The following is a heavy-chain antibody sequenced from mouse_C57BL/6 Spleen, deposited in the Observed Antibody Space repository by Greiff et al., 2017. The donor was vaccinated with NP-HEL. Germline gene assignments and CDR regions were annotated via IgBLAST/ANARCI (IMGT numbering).Heavy chain of an antibody. V-gene: IGHV1-81*01. J-gene: IGHJ3*01. CDR3: ARDYYGSSTWFAY. D-gene: IGHD1-1*01. CDR1: GYTFTSYG. Sequence: QVQLQQSGAELARPGASVKLSCKASGYTFTSYGISWVKQRTGQGLEWIGEIYPRSGNTYYNEKFKGKATLTADKSSSTAYMELRSLTSEDSAVYFCARDYYGSSTWFAYWGQGTLVTVSA. CDR2: IYPRSGNT.